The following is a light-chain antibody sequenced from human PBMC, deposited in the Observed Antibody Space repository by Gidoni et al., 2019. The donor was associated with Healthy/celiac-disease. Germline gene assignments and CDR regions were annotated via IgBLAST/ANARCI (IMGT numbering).Light chain of an antibody. CDR2: DVS. Sequence: QSALTQPASVSGSPGQSITISCTGTSSDVGGYTYVSWYQHHPGKAPKLMIYDVSNRPSGVSTRFSGSKSGNTASLTISGLQAEDEADYYCSSYTSSSTVVFGGGTTLTVL. CDR3: SSYTSSSTVV. CDR1: SSDVGGYTY. V-gene: IGLV2-14*03. J-gene: IGLJ2*01.